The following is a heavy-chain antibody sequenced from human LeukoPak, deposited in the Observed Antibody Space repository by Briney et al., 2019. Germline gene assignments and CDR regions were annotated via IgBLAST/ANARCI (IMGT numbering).Heavy chain of an antibody. J-gene: IGHJ3*01. D-gene: IGHD2-21*01. Sequence: GGSLRLSCAASGFTFSGYAMSWVRQAPGKGLEWVSAISGSGGSTYYADSAKGRFTISRDNGKNSLYLQMNSLRAEDTAVYYCVRDRMIDSRAGPSDPFDVWGQGTIVTVSS. V-gene: IGHV3-23*01. CDR3: VRDRMIDSRAGPSDPFDV. CDR1: GFTFSGYA. CDR2: ISGSGGST.